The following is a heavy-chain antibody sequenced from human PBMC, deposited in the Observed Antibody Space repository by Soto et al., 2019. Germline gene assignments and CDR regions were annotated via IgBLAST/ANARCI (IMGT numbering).Heavy chain of an antibody. CDR2: ISGSGGST. CDR3: ATTYYYDSSGSRALDY. CDR1: GFTFSSYA. Sequence: PGGSLRLSCAASGFTFSSYAMSWVRQAPGKGLEWVSAISGSGGSTYYADSVKGRFTISRDNSKNTLYLQMNSLRAEDTAVYYCATTYYYDSSGSRALDYWGQGTLVTVS. D-gene: IGHD3-22*01. J-gene: IGHJ4*02. V-gene: IGHV3-23*01.